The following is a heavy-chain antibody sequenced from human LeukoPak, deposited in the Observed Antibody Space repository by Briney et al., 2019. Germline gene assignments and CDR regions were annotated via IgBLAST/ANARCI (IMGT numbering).Heavy chain of an antibody. CDR3: ARDGQLRRAFDI. J-gene: IGHJ3*02. Sequence: TSVKVSCKASGYTFTSYDINWVRQATGQGLEWMGWMNPNSGNTGYAQKFQGRVTMTRNTSISTAYMELSSLRSDDTAVYYCARDGQLRRAFDIWGQGTMVTVSS. V-gene: IGHV1-8*01. CDR2: MNPNSGNT. CDR1: GYTFTSYD. D-gene: IGHD2-2*01.